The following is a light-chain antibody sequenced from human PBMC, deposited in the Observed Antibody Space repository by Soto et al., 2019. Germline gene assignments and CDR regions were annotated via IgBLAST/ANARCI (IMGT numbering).Light chain of an antibody. J-gene: IGLJ2*01. CDR3: SSYTSSSTSVV. V-gene: IGLV2-14*01. CDR2: DVS. Sequence: QSVLTQPASVSGSPGQSITISCTGTSSDVGGYNYVSWYQQHPGKAPKLMIYDVSNRPSGVSDRFSGSKSGNTASLTISGLQADDEADYYCSSYTSSSTSVVFGGGTQLTVL. CDR1: SSDVGGYNY.